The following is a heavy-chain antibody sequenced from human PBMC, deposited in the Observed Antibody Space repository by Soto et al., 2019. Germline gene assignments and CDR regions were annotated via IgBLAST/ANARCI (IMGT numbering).Heavy chain of an antibody. J-gene: IGHJ4*02. CDR1: GFTFSDYY. CDR2: ISSSGSTI. V-gene: IGHV3-11*01. Sequence: GGSLRLSCAASGFTFSDYYMSWIRQAPGKGLEWVSYISSSGSTIYYADSVKGRFTISRDNAKNSLYLQMNSLRAEDTAVYYCASTRRDTARPYDYWGQGTLVTVSS. D-gene: IGHD5-18*01. CDR3: ASTRRDTARPYDY.